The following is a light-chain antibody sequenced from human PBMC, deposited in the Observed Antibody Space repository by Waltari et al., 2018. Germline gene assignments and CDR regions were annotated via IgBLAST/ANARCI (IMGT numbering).Light chain of an antibody. CDR1: QSGSSN. V-gene: IGKV3-15*01. Sequence: DIVMTQSTATLSVSPGERATLSCRASQSGSSNLAWYQQKPGQAPRLLIYGASTRATGIPARFSGSGSGTEFTLTISSLQSEDFAVYYCQQYNNWPRTFGQGTKVEIK. CDR3: QQYNNWPRT. CDR2: GAS. J-gene: IGKJ1*01.